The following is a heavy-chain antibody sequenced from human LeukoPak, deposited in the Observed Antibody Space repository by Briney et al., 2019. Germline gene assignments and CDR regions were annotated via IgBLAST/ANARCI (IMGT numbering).Heavy chain of an antibody. D-gene: IGHD3-10*01. CDR3: ARFQASAFRGFDY. CDR2: INPNSGGT. V-gene: IGHV1-2*02. J-gene: IGHJ4*02. Sequence: ASVKVSCKASGYTFTGYYMYWVRQAPGQGLEWMGWINPNSGGTNYAQKFQGRVTMTRDTSISTAYMELSRLRADDTAVYYCARFQASAFRGFDYWGQGTLITVSS. CDR1: GYTFTGYY.